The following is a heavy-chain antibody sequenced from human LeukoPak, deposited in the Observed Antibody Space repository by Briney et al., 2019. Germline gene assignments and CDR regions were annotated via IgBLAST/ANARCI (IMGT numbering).Heavy chain of an antibody. V-gene: IGHV4-34*01. D-gene: IGHD3-22*01. CDR1: GGSFSGHY. CDR2: INHSGST. CDR3: ARNYYDSSGYYYGWFDP. J-gene: IGHJ5*02. Sequence: SETLSLTCAVYGGSFSGHYWSWIRQPPGKGLEWIGEINHSGSTNYNPSLKSRVTLSVDTSKNQFSLKLSSVTAADTAVYYCARNYYDSSGYYYGWFDPWGQGTLVTVSS.